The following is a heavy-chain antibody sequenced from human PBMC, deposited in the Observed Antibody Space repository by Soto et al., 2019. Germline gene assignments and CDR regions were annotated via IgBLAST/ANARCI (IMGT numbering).Heavy chain of an antibody. V-gene: IGHV3-30*04. CDR1: GFTFSNYP. Sequence: QVHLAESGGGVVQPGRSLRISCAASGFTFSNYPMNWVRQAPGKGLEWVAVISYDGNTKHYADSVKGRCTISRDNPRNTLYLQMNRLRVEDTAVYYCAREVSLGVAAAGYFDSWGKGAQVTVSS. CDR2: ISYDGNTK. D-gene: IGHD6-25*01. J-gene: IGHJ4*02. CDR3: AREVSLGVAAAGYFDS.